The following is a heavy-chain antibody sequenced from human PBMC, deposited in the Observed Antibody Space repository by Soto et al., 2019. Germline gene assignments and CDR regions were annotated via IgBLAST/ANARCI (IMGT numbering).Heavy chain of an antibody. CDR3: ARENSRSYHFDY. J-gene: IGHJ4*02. CDR2: IHSDGSTT. CDR1: GFTFSYYL. Sequence: GGSLRLSCGASGFTFSYYLMHWGRQAPGKGLVWVSRIHSDGSTTNYADPVKGRFTISRDNAKNTLFLQMNSLRAEDTAVYYCARENSRSYHFDYWGQGILVTVSS. D-gene: IGHD3-22*01. V-gene: IGHV3-74*01.